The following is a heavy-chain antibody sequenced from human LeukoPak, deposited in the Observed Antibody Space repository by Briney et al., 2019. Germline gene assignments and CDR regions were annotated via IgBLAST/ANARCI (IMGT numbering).Heavy chain of an antibody. V-gene: IGHV3-7*01. J-gene: IGHJ5*02. CDR2: IKQDGSEK. Sequence: GGSLRLSCAASGFTFSSYSMNWVRQAPGKGLEWVANIKQDGSEKYYVDSVKGRFTISRDNSKNSLYLQMNSLRAEDTAVYYCARQILYSSSWYYWFDPWGQGTLVTVSS. D-gene: IGHD6-13*01. CDR1: GFTFSSYS. CDR3: ARQILYSSSWYYWFDP.